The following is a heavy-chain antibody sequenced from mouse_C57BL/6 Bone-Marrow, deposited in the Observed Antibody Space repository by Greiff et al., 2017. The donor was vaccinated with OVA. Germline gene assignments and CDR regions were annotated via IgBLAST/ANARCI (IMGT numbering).Heavy chain of an antibody. CDR3: ARALLSNGGYFDY. V-gene: IGHV7-3*01. CDR2: IRNKANGYTT. J-gene: IGHJ2*01. D-gene: IGHD1-1*01. Sequence: EVKLVESGGGLVQPGGSLSLSCAASGFTFTDYYMSWVRQPPGKALEWLGFIRNKANGYTTEYSVSVRGRFTISRDNSQSNLYLQMNARRAEDRDTYNCARALLSNGGYFDYWGQGTTLTVSS. CDR1: GFTFTDYY.